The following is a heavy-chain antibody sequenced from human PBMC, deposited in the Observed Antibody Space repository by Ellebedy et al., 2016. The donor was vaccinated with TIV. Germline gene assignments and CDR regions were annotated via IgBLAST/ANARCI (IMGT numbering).Heavy chain of an antibody. Sequence: MPSETLSLTCAVSGGSISSNNWWNWVRQPPGKGLEWLGEIDHRGNTNYNPSLKSRVTISVDKSKNQFSLMLNSVTAADTAVYYCARDFCSSTSCLNYFDYWGQGALVTVSS. CDR2: IDHRGNT. CDR1: GGSISSNNW. CDR3: ARDFCSSTSCLNYFDY. J-gene: IGHJ4*02. V-gene: IGHV4-4*02. D-gene: IGHD2-2*01.